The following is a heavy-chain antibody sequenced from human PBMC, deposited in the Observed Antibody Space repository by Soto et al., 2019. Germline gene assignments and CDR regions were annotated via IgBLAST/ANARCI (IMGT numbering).Heavy chain of an antibody. V-gene: IGHV4-39*01. Sequence: SETLSLTCTVCGGSISSSSYYWGWIRQPPGKGLEWIGSIYYSGSTYYNPSLKSRVTISVDTSKNQFSLKLSSVTAADTAVYYCARRSPLREFDYWGQGPLVTV. CDR1: GGSISSSSYY. CDR2: IYYSGST. J-gene: IGHJ4*02. CDR3: ARRSPLREFDY.